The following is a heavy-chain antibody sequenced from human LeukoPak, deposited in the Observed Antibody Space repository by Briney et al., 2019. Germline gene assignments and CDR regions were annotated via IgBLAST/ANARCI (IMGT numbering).Heavy chain of an antibody. Sequence: ASVKVSCKASGYTFTGYYMHWVRQAPGQGLEWMGWIKPNSGGTNYAQTFQGRVTMSRDTSLSTAYMELSRLRAEDTAVYYSARAGPGYCGSTSLPRRYWCDPWGQGTLVTVSS. CDR3: ARAGPGYCGSTSLPRRYWCDP. CDR1: GYTFTGYY. D-gene: IGHD2-2*01. J-gene: IGHJ5*02. CDR2: IKPNSGGT. V-gene: IGHV1-2*02.